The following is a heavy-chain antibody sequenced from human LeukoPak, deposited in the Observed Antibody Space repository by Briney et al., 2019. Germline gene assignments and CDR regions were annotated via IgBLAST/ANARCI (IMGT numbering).Heavy chain of an antibody. V-gene: IGHV3-23*01. Sequence: GGSLRLSCAASGFTFSSYAMSWVRQAPGKGLEWVSAISGSGGSTYYADSVKGRFTISRDNSKNTLYLQMNSLRAEDTAVYYCAKDIEPGGKYYDQDAFDIWSQGTMVTVSS. CDR1: GFTFSSYA. CDR2: ISGSGGST. D-gene: IGHD3-22*01. J-gene: IGHJ3*02. CDR3: AKDIEPGGKYYDQDAFDI.